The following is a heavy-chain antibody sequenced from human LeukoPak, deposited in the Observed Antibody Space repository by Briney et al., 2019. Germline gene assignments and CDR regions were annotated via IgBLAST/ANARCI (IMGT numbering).Heavy chain of an antibody. V-gene: IGHV1-2*02. D-gene: IGHD6-13*01. J-gene: IGHJ5*02. CDR3: ARDQAAAGLRGFDP. CDR1: GYTFIDYY. CDR2: INPNSGGT. Sequence: ASVKVSCKASGYTFIDYYIHWVRQAPGQGLEWMGWINPNSGGTNYAQKFQGRVTMTRDTSISTAYMELRSLRSDDTAVYYCARDQAAAGLRGFDPWGQGTLVTVSS.